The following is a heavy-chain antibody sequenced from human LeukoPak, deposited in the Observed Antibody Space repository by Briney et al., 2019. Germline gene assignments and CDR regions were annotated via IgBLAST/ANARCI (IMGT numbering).Heavy chain of an antibody. V-gene: IGHV1-18*01. Sequence: GASVKVSCKASGYTFTSYGISWVRQAPGQGLEWMGWISAYNSNTNYAQKLQGRVTMTTDTSTSTAYMELRSLRSDDTAVYYCARDIAVAGREDYYYYYMDVWGKGTTVTVSS. CDR3: ARDIAVAGREDYYYYYMDV. D-gene: IGHD6-19*01. CDR2: ISAYNSNT. CDR1: GYTFTSYG. J-gene: IGHJ6*03.